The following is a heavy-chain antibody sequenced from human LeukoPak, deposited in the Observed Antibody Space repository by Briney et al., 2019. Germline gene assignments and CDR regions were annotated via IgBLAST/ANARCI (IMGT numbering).Heavy chain of an antibody. V-gene: IGHV3-7*01. J-gene: IGHJ3*01. D-gene: IGHD6-13*01. CDR1: GFNFNTFW. CDR3: ARDTRGDSSSHPLF. Sequence: GGSLRLSCAASGFNFNTFWMTWVRQAPGKGLEWVANIKEDGSEEYYVDSVKGRFTISRDDAKNSLYLQVNSLRAEDTAVYYYARDTRGDSSSHPLFWGQGTMVTVSS. CDR2: IKEDGSEE.